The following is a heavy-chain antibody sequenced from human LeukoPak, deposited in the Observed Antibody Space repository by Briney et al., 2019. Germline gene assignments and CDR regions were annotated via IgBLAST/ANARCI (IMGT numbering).Heavy chain of an antibody. CDR3: AKDWGSYFHSGSSYFDH. J-gene: IGHJ4*02. CDR2: IPHDGSRQ. CDR1: GVSFSTYG. V-gene: IGHV3-30*18. D-gene: IGHD3-16*01. Sequence: GQSPRLSCGASGVSFSTYGMHWGRHAPGQGLEWGSVIPHDGSRQYYADSVKGRFTISRDNSKNMLYLQMNSLRAEDTAVYYCAKDWGSYFHSGSSYFDHWGQGALVTVSS.